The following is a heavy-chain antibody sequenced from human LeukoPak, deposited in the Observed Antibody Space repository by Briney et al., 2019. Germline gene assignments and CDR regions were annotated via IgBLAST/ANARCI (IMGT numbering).Heavy chain of an antibody. CDR2: IWYDGSNK. D-gene: IGHD3-22*01. J-gene: IGHJ4*02. V-gene: IGHV3-33*01. CDR3: ARDWGYDSSGYYGYFDY. Sequence: GSLSLSCAASGFTFSSYGMHWVRQAPGKGLEWVAVIWYDGSNKYYADSVKGRFTISRDNSKNTLYLQMNSLRAEDTAVYYCARDWGYDSSGYYGYFDYWGQGTLVTVSS. CDR1: GFTFSSYG.